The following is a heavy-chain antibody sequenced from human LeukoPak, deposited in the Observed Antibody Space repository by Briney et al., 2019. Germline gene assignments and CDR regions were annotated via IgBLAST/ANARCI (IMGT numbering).Heavy chain of an antibody. CDR3: TRPYGAAGLD. J-gene: IGHJ4*02. Sequence: PSETLSLTCTVSGGSISSSSYYWGWIRQPPGKGLEWIGSIYYSGSTYYNPSLKSRVTIPVDTSKNQFSLKLSSVTAADTAVYYCTRPYGAAGLDWGQGTLVTVSS. CDR2: IYYSGST. D-gene: IGHD4-17*01. V-gene: IGHV4-39*01. CDR1: GGSISSSSYY.